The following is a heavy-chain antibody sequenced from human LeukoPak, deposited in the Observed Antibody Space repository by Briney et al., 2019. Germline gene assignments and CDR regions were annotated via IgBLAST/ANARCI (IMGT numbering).Heavy chain of an antibody. J-gene: IGHJ4*02. CDR3: ARGYSYGSPYFDF. CDR2: ISSTSSYK. CDR1: GFTFSSHS. V-gene: IGHV3-21*01. D-gene: IGHD5-18*01. Sequence: PGGSLRISCAASGFTFSSHSMSWVRKAPGKGLERFSFISSTSSYKYYADSVRGRFTISRDNAKNSQHLQVNSRRAKDKGVYCCARGYSYGSPYFDFWGQGSLVTVSS.